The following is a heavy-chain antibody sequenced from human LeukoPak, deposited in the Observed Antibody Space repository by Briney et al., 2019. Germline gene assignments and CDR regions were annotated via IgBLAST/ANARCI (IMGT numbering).Heavy chain of an antibody. J-gene: IGHJ1*01. CDR3: ARARGYPRPGTPPEYFQH. D-gene: IGHD3-16*02. Sequence: SETLSLTCTVSGGSISSYYWSWIRQPPGKGLEWIGYIYYSGSTNYNPSLKSRVTISVDTSKNQFSLKLSSVTAADTAVYYCARARGYPRPGTPPEYFQHWGQGTLVTVSS. CDR1: GGSISSYY. CDR2: IYYSGST. V-gene: IGHV4-59*12.